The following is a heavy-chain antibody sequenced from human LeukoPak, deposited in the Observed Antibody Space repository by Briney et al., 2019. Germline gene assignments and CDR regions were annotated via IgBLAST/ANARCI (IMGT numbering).Heavy chain of an antibody. J-gene: IGHJ5*02. Sequence: PSETLSLTCTVSGGSISSYYWSWIRQPPGKGLEWIGYIYYSGSTNYNPSLKSRVTISVETSKNQFSLKLSSVTAADTAVYYCAREEPRTMSGGWFDPWGQGTLVTVSS. CDR3: AREEPRTMSGGWFDP. V-gene: IGHV4-59*01. D-gene: IGHD1-14*01. CDR2: IYYSGST. CDR1: GGSISSYY.